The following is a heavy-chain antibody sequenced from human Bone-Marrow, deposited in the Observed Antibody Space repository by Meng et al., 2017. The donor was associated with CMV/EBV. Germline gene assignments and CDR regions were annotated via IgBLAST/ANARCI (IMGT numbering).Heavy chain of an antibody. CDR3: AKDMFRYYFDY. Sequence: GESPKISCAASGFTFSSFGMHWVRQAPGEGLEWVAFIRYDGSDKYYADSVKGRFTISRDNSKNTLYLQMNSLRAEDSAVYYCAKDMFRYYFDYWGQGTLVTVSS. V-gene: IGHV3-30*02. D-gene: IGHD3-10*02. CDR2: IRYDGSDK. CDR1: GFTFSSFG. J-gene: IGHJ4*02.